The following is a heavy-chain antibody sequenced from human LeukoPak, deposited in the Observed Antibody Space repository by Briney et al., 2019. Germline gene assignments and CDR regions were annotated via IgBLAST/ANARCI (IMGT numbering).Heavy chain of an antibody. CDR2: IIPILGIA. CDR3: ARSYYDFFGMDV. D-gene: IGHD3-3*01. V-gene: IGHV1-69*02. J-gene: IGHJ6*02. Sequence: SVKVSCKASGYTFTGYYMHWVRQAPGQGLEWMGRIIPILGIANYAQKFQGRVTITADKSTSTAYMELSSLRSEDTAVYYCARSYYDFFGMDVWGQGTTVTVSS. CDR1: GYTFTGYY.